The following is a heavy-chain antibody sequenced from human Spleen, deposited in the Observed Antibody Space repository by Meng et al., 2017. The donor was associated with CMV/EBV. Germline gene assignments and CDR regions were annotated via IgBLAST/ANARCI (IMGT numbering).Heavy chain of an antibody. D-gene: IGHD3-16*02. CDR1: TFSDYD. CDR3: ARGPKVTVGGVIIWPLEH. V-gene: IGHV1-69*05. Sequence: TFSDYDDTGGRQAPGKGLEWMGGFIPALGTTEYAQNCEGRVTILTDESTSTADMELRSLRSEDTAVYFCARGPKVTVGGVIIWPLEHWGQGTLVTVSS. J-gene: IGHJ1*01. CDR2: FIPALGTT.